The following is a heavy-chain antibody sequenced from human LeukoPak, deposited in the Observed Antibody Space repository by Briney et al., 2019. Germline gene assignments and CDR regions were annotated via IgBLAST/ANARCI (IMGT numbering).Heavy chain of an antibody. Sequence: PSETLSLTCTVSGGSISSSSYYWGWIRQPPGKGLEWIGSIYYSGSTYYNPSLKSRVTISVDTSKNQFSLKLSSVTAADTAVYYCARTSPVAGDDYWGQGTLVTVSS. CDR3: ARTSPVAGDDY. CDR1: GGSISSSSYY. J-gene: IGHJ4*02. D-gene: IGHD6-19*01. CDR2: IYYSGST. V-gene: IGHV4-39*07.